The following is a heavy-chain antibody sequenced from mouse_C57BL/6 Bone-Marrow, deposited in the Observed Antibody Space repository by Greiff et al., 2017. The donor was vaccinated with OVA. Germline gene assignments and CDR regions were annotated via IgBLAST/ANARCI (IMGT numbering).Heavy chain of an antibody. V-gene: IGHV1-55*01. Sequence: VQLQQPGAELVKPGASVKMSCKASGYTFTSYWITWVKQRPGQGLEWIGDIYPGSGSTNYNEKFKSKATLTVDKSSSTAYMQLSSLTSEDSAVYYCARGLWGYWGQGTTLTVSS. CDR2: IYPGSGST. J-gene: IGHJ2*01. D-gene: IGHD3-3*01. CDR3: ARGLWGY. CDR1: GYTFTSYW.